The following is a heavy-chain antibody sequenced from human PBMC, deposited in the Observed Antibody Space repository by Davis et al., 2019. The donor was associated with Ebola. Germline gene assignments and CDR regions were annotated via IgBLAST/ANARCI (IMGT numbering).Heavy chain of an antibody. J-gene: IGHJ4*02. Sequence: GGSLRLSCAASGFTFSSYSMNWVRQAPGKGLEWVSYISSSSSTIYYADSVTGQFTISRDNAKNSLYLQMSSLRVDDTAVYYCATVRYDLGQAYWGQGTLVTVSS. D-gene: IGHD1-14*01. CDR3: ATVRYDLGQAY. V-gene: IGHV3-48*01. CDR2: ISSSSSTI. CDR1: GFTFSSYS.